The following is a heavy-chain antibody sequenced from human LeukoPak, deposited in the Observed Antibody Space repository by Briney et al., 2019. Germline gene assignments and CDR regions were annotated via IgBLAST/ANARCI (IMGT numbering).Heavy chain of an antibody. CDR2: ISAYNGNT. V-gene: IGHV1-18*01. CDR3: ARNPHNIVAYFDY. J-gene: IGHJ4*02. CDR1: GYTFTSYG. Sequence: ASVKVSCKASGYTFTSYGISWVRQAPGQGLEWMGWISAYNGNTNYAQKLQGRVTITRDTSASTAYMELSSLRSEDTAVYYCARNPHNIVAYFDYWGQGTLVTVSS. D-gene: IGHD5-12*01.